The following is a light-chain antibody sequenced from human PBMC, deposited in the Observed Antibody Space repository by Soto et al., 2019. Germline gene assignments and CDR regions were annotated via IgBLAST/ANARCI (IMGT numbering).Light chain of an antibody. Sequence: QSVLTQPASVSGSPGQSISISCTGTSSDVGAYNYVSWYQQHPGKAPKLMIYEVNSRPSGVSNRFSGSKSGNTASLTISGLQAEDEADYYCSSYTSSSTLEVFGTGTKLTVL. CDR3: SSYTSSSTLEV. CDR1: SSDVGAYNY. J-gene: IGLJ1*01. V-gene: IGLV2-14*01. CDR2: EVN.